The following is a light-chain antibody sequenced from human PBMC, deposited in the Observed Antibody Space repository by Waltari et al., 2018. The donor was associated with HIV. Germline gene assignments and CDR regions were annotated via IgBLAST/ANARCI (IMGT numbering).Light chain of an antibody. J-gene: IGKJ4*01. CDR3: QQYFNAPIT. CDR2: WVS. V-gene: IGKV4-1*01. Sequence: DIVMTQSPDSLALSLGERATINCKSSRSILYNSNNKNYLAWYQQKPGQPPQLLIYWVSTREFGVPDRFSGSGSGTNFTLTISSLQTEDVAVYYCQQYFNAPITFGGGTRVEI. CDR1: RSILYNSNNKNY.